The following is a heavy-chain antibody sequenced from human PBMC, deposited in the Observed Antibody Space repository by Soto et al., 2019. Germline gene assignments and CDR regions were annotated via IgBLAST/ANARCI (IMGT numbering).Heavy chain of an antibody. Sequence: QVQLVQSGAEVKKPGSSVKVSCRASGGTFNTYTFAWVRQAPGQGLEWMGGIIPIFNTATYAQKFQGRVTITADESTRTAYMELNSLRSEDTAMYYCARQAIVEVKVATDWYFDLWGRGTQVTVSS. CDR1: GGTFNTYT. CDR2: IIPIFNTA. J-gene: IGHJ2*01. V-gene: IGHV1-69*01. CDR3: ARQAIVEVKVATDWYFDL. D-gene: IGHD5-12*01.